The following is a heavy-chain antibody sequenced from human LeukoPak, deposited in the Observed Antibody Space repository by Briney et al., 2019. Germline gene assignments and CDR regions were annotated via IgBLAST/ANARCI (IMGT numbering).Heavy chain of an antibody. J-gene: IGHJ4*02. V-gene: IGHV3-33*01. CDR3: ARDIEDGYNLVFDY. CDR2: IWYDGSNK. D-gene: IGHD5-12*01. CDR1: GFTFSSYG. Sequence: QPGRSLRLSCAASGFTFSSYGMHWVRQAPGKGLEWVAVIWYDGSNKYYADSVKGRFTISRDNSKNTLYLQMNSLRAEDTAVYYCARDIEDGYNLVFDYWGQGTLVTVSS.